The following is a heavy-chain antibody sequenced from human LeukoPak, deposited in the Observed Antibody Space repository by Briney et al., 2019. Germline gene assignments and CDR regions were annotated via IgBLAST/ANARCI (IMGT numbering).Heavy chain of an antibody. J-gene: IGHJ4*02. CDR1: GGSIFSSSYH. Sequence: SETLSLTCTLSGGSIFSSSYHWGWIRQPPGKGLEWIGSIFYSGSTYYNPSLKSRVTISVDTSKNQFSLKLSPVTAADTALYYCARPLYQQLIRGDFDYWGQGTLVTVSS. V-gene: IGHV4-39*07. CDR3: ARPLYQQLIRGDFDY. D-gene: IGHD3-16*01. CDR2: IFYSGST.